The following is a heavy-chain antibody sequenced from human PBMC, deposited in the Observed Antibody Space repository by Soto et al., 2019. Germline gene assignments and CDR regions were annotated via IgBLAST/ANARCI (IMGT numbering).Heavy chain of an antibody. J-gene: IGHJ6*02. V-gene: IGHV1-69*12. CDR2: IIPIFGTP. CDR3: ARERSVGYCITTSCPRPFYYLAMDV. CDR1: GGTFTNYA. D-gene: IGHD2-15*01. Sequence: QVQLVQSGAEVKKPGSSLKVSCKASGGTFTNYAFSWVRQAPGQGPEWMGGIIPIFGTPDYAQKFQGRVIITADESTRTVSIVLNSLRSDSTAVYYCARERSVGYCITTSCPRPFYYLAMDVWGQGITVTVSS.